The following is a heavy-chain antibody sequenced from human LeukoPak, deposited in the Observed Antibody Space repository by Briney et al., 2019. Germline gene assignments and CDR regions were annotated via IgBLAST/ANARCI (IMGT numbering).Heavy chain of an antibody. CDR3: ARAQVVVVAASVYYYYGMDV. CDR1: RYTFPGHY. J-gene: IGHJ6*04. CDR2: INPNSGGT. Sequence: ASVKVSCKASRYTFPGHYMHWVRQAPAQALQWTGWINPNSGGTNYAQKFQGWVTMTRDTSISTAYMELSRLRSDDTAVYYCARAQVVVVAASVYYYYGMDVWGKGTTVNVSS. V-gene: IGHV1-2*04. D-gene: IGHD2-15*01.